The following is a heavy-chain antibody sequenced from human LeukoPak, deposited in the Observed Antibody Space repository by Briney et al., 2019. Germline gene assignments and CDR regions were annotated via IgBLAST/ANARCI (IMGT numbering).Heavy chain of an antibody. CDR2: IDQGGSVK. J-gene: IGHJ4*02. CDR3: ARAPESSSFDL. CDR1: VFSFSTYL. V-gene: IGHV3-7*04. Sequence: LRVSYLASVFSFSTYLMSWLGQTADKGREFVANIDQGGSVKNYMNSLKGRCTISRDNAKKSLYLEINSLRADDTAVYYCARAPESSSFDLWGRGALVTVSS. D-gene: IGHD6-13*01.